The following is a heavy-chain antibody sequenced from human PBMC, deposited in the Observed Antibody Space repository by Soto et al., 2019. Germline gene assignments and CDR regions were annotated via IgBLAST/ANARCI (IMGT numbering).Heavy chain of an antibody. CDR3: ARPQDNGDYSPDY. CDR1: GFTFSSYN. J-gene: IGHJ4*02. Sequence: EVKLVESGGGLVQPGGSLRLSCAASGFTFSSYNMNWVRQAPGKGLEWVSYISSSSYTIYYTDTVKGRFTISRDNAKNLVYLQMNSLRDEDTAVYYCARPQDNGDYSPDYWGQGTLVTVSS. V-gene: IGHV3-48*02. CDR2: ISSSSYTI. D-gene: IGHD4-17*01.